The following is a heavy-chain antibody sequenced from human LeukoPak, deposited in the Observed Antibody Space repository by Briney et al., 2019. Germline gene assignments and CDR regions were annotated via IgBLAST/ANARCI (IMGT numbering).Heavy chain of an antibody. D-gene: IGHD2-21*01. J-gene: IGHJ4*02. CDR3: ARDQERYCGGDCYWFN. V-gene: IGHV1-2*02. Sequence: ASVKVSCKASGYTFTGYYMHWVRQAPGQGLEWMGWINPNSGGTNYAQKFQGRVTMTRDTSISTAYMGLSRLRSDDTAVYYCARDQERYCGGDCYWFNWGQGTLVTVSS. CDR2: INPNSGGT. CDR1: GYTFTGYY.